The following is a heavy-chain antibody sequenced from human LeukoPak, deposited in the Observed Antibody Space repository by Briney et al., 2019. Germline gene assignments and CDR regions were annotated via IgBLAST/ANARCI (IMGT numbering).Heavy chain of an antibody. CDR1: VFTFDEYG. D-gene: IGHD5-18*01. CDR2: ISGSGGRT. V-gene: IGHV3-23*01. CDR3: AKDGYSSYHYYMDV. J-gene: IGHJ6*03. Sequence: GGSLRLSCAASVFTFDEYGMSWVRPAPGKGREGVSAISGSGGRTYYADSVKGRFTISRDNSKNTLYLQMNSLRAEDTAVYYCAKDGYSSYHYYMDVWGKGTTVTVSS.